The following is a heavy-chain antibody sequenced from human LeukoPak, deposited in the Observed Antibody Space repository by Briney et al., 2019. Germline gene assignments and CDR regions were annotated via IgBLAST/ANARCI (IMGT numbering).Heavy chain of an antibody. CDR1: GGSISSYY. V-gene: IGHV4-59*01. CDR2: IYYSGST. Sequence: PSETLSLTCTVSGGSISSYYWSWIRQPPGKGLEWIGYIYYSGSTNYNPSLESRVTISVDTSKNQFSLKLSSVTAADTAVYYCARTYSSSVPFDYWGQGTLVTVSS. J-gene: IGHJ4*02. CDR3: ARTYSSSVPFDY. D-gene: IGHD6-6*01.